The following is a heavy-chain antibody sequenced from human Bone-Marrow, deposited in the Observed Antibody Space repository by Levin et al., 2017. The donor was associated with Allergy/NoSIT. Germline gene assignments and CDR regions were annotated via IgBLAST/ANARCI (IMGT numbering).Heavy chain of an antibody. CDR1: GFTFNNYW. CDR3: VRDKLHCRGTNCPSQFDP. J-gene: IGHJ5*01. V-gene: IGHV3-7*01. Sequence: PTGGSLRLSCAASGFTFNNYWMSWVRQAPGKGLEWVANIKEDGSEKYYVDSVKGRFTISRDNGENSLYLQMNSLRAEDTAVYYCVRDKLHCRGTNCPSQFDPWGQGTLVIVSS. D-gene: IGHD2-2*01. CDR2: IKEDGSEK.